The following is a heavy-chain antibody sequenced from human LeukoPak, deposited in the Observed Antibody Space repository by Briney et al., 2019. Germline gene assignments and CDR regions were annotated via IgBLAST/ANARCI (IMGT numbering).Heavy chain of an antibody. CDR2: ISGSGGST. CDR3: AKGSGGNYYCDY. V-gene: IGHV3-23*01. J-gene: IGHJ4*02. D-gene: IGHD1-26*01. CDR1: GFTFSSYA. Sequence: GGSLRLSCAASGFTFSSYAMSWVRQAPGKGLEWVSAISGSGGSTYYADSVKGRFPISRDNSKNTLYLQMNSLRAEDTAVYYCAKGSGGNYYCDYWGQGTLVTVSS.